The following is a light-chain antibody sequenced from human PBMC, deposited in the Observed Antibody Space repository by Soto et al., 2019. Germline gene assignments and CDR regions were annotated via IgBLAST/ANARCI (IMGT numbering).Light chain of an antibody. J-gene: IGLJ1*01. CDR3: SSFASTHTYV. Sequence: QLVLTQPPSVSGTPGQTVTISCSGSSSNIEGNPVNWYQQVPGAAPKSLIYSHNYRASGVPDRISGSTSGTSASLAISGLRSEDEADYYCSSFASTHTYVFGTGTQLTVL. CDR2: SHN. CDR1: SSNIEGNP. V-gene: IGLV1-44*01.